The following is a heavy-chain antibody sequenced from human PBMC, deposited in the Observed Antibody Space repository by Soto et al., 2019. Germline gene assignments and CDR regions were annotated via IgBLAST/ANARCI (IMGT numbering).Heavy chain of an antibody. J-gene: IGHJ5*02. Sequence: QVQLQESGPGLVKPSETLSLTCSVSSGSISSYYWSWIRQPPGKGLEWIGYIYYSGNTNYNPSLRSRVTISVDTSKNQFSLKLSSVTAADTAVDYCARVELERYWFDPWGQGTLVTVSS. CDR1: SGSISSYY. V-gene: IGHV4-59*01. CDR2: IYYSGNT. CDR3: ARVELERYWFDP. D-gene: IGHD1-1*01.